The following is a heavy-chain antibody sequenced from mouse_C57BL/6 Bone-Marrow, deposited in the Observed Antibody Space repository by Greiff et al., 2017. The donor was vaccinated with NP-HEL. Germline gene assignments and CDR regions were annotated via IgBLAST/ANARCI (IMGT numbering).Heavy chain of an antibody. J-gene: IGHJ1*03. CDR1: GYAFSSSW. V-gene: IGHV1-82*01. CDR3: AGGSRPYWYFDV. D-gene: IGHD1-1*01. Sequence: VQLQQSGPELVKPGASVKISCKASGYAFSSSWMNWVKQRPGKGLEWIGRIYPGDGDTNYNGKFKGKATLTADKSSSTAYMQLSSLTSEDSAVYFCAGGSRPYWYFDVWGTGTTVTVSS. CDR2: IYPGDGDT.